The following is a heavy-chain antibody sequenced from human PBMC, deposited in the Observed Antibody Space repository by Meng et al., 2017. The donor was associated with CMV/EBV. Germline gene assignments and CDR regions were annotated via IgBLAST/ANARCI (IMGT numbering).Heavy chain of an antibody. CDR3: ARGGNWFDP. J-gene: IGHJ5*02. CDR1: GGSFSGYY. V-gene: IGHV4-34*01. CDR2: INHSGST. Sequence: QVTVTQWGRGLLKPSETLSLTCAVYGGSFSGYYWSWIRQPPGKGLEWIGEINHSGSTNYNPSLKSRVTISVDTSKNQFSLKLSSVTAADTAVYYCARGGNWFDPWGQGTLVTVS.